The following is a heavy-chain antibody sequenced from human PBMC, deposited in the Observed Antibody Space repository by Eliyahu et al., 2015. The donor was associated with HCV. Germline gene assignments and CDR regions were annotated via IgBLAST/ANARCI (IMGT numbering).Heavy chain of an antibody. CDR3: ARHSYGQYYFDY. CDR2: IIPIFGTA. D-gene: IGHD5-18*01. Sequence: QVQLVQSGAEVKKPGSSVKVSCKASGXTFSSYAISWVRQAPGQGLGWMGGIIPIFGTANYAQKFQGRVTITADESTSTAYMELSSLRSEDTAVYYCARHSYGQYYFDYWGQGTLVTVSS. J-gene: IGHJ4*02. V-gene: IGHV1-69*01. CDR1: GXTFSSYA.